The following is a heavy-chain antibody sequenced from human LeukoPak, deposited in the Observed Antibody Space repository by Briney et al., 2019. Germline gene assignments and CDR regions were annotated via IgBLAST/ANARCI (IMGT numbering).Heavy chain of an antibody. CDR2: INGDGSST. CDR3: ARDVQAGPGY. D-gene: IGHD6-19*01. V-gene: IGHV3-74*01. CDR1: GFTFSNCW. Sequence: GGSLRLSCAAPGFTFSNCWMHWVRHGPGKGLVWVSRINGDGSSTTYADSVKGRFTISRDNAKNTLYLPMNSLRAEDTAVYYCARDVQAGPGYWGQGSLVTVSS. J-gene: IGHJ4*02.